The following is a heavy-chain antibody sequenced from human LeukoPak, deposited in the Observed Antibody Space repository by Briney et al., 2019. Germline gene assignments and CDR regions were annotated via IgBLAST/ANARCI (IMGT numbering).Heavy chain of an antibody. Sequence: GGSLRLSCAASGFTFSSYAMSGVPQAPGKGLEGVLAISGSGGSTYYAASVKGRFTISRDNSKNTLWLQMNSLRAEDTAVYYCAKDGFLLWRGAFDIWGQGTMVTVSS. J-gene: IGHJ3*02. CDR1: GFTFSSYA. V-gene: IGHV3-23*01. D-gene: IGHD2-21*01. CDR3: AKDGFLLWRGAFDI. CDR2: ISGSGGST.